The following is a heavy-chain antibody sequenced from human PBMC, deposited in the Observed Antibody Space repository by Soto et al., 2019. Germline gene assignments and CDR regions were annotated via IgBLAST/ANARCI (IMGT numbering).Heavy chain of an antibody. Sequence: QVQLVQSGAEVKKPGSSVKVSCKASGGTFSSYTISWVRQAPGQGLEWMGRIIPILGIANYAQKFQGRVTITADQSTSTGYMELSSLRSEDTAVYSCAILDYGDSYWYFDLWGRGTLVTVSS. J-gene: IGHJ2*01. CDR1: GGTFSSYT. V-gene: IGHV1-69*02. CDR2: IIPILGIA. CDR3: AILDYGDSYWYFDL. D-gene: IGHD4-17*01.